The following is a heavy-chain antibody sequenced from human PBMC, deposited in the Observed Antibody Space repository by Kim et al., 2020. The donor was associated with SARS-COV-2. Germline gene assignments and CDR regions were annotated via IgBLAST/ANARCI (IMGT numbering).Heavy chain of an antibody. CDR1: GFTFSSYW. Sequence: GGSLRLSCEASGFTFSSYWMHWVRQAPGKGLVWVSRINSDGTGTTYADSVKGRFTISRDNAKNTLYLQMNSLRADDTAVYYCAREYSSSRYFDYWGQGSLVTVSS. CDR3: AREYSSSRYFDY. V-gene: IGHV3-74*01. J-gene: IGHJ4*02. CDR2: INSDGTGT. D-gene: IGHD6-6*01.